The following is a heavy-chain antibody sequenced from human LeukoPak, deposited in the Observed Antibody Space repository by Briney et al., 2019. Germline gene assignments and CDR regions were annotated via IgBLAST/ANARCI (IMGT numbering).Heavy chain of an antibody. CDR3: ARDRGGFSKNAFDI. Sequence: ASVKVSCKASGYTFTDYYIHWVRQAPGQGLEWMGWINPNSGGTNYAQKFQGRVTMTRDTSISTAYMELSRLRSDDTAVYYCARDRGGFSKNAFDIWGQGTMVTVSS. J-gene: IGHJ3*02. V-gene: IGHV1-2*02. CDR1: GYTFTDYY. D-gene: IGHD2-15*01. CDR2: INPNSGGT.